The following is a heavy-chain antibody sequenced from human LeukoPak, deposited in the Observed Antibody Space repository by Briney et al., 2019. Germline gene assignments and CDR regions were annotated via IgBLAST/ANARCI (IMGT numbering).Heavy chain of an antibody. D-gene: IGHD3-10*01. Sequence: PSETLSLTCAVYGGSFSGYYWSWIRQPPGKGLEWIGEINHSGSTNYNPSLKSRVTISVDTSKNQFSLKLSSVTAADTAVYYYARGRRLGFRNWFDPWGQGTLVTVSS. V-gene: IGHV4-34*01. CDR3: ARGRRLGFRNWFDP. CDR1: GGSFSGYY. J-gene: IGHJ5*02. CDR2: INHSGST.